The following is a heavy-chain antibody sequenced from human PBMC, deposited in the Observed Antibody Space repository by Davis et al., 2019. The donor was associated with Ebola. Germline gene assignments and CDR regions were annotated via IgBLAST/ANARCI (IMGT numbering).Heavy chain of an antibody. V-gene: IGHV3-30*18. CDR3: AKGLKVSGWYYFDY. CDR1: GFTFSNFG. D-gene: IGHD6-19*01. CDR2: ISYDGINK. Sequence: SLKIPCASSGFTFSNFGIHWVRQAPGKRLEWVAVISYDGINKYYGDSVKGRFTISRDNSKNTLYLQMNSLRAEDTAVYYCAKGLKVSGWYYFDYWGQGTLVTVSS. J-gene: IGHJ4*02.